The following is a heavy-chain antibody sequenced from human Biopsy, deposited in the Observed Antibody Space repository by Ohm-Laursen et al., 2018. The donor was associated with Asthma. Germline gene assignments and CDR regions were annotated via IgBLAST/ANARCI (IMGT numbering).Heavy chain of an antibody. V-gene: IGHV3-9*01. J-gene: IGHJ4*01. CDR3: AKSADYYDSTDYLDF. D-gene: IGHD3-22*01. CDR2: ISWNSGNI. CDR1: GFSFDDCA. Sequence: SLRPSCSASGFSFDDCAMHWVRQAPGKGLEWVSSISWNSGNIDYAVSVKGRFTISRDNAKNSLYLQMQSLRPEDTAFYYCAKSADYYDSTDYLDFWGRGTLVTVSS.